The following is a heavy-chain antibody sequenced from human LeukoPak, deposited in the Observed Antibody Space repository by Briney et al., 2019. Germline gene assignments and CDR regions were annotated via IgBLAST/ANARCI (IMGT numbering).Heavy chain of an antibody. J-gene: IGHJ4*02. D-gene: IGHD3-10*01. CDR3: ARLSITMVRGYPVSWFDY. Sequence: EASVKVSCKASGGTFSSYAISWVRQAPGQGLEWMGGIIPIFGTANYAQKFQGRVTITTDESTSTAYMELSSLRSEDTAVYYCARLSITMVRGYPVSWFDYWGQGTLVTVSS. V-gene: IGHV1-69*05. CDR1: GGTFSSYA. CDR2: IIPIFGTA.